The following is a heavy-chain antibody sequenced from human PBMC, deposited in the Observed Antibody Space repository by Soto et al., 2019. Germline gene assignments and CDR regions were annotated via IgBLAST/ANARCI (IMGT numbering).Heavy chain of an antibody. Sequence: QVQLVESGGGVVQPGTSLRLSCSASGFTFTNFGMHWVRQAPGKGLEWVSIISYDGRRQHYIDSVKGRFTISRDNSENTLYLHMSSLRPEDTAVYYFAKDIHPARDTYHYGADYWGQGTLVTVSS. D-gene: IGHD5-12*01. V-gene: IGHV3-30*18. CDR3: AKDIHPARDTYHYGADY. CDR1: GFTFTNFG. J-gene: IGHJ4*02. CDR2: ISYDGRRQ.